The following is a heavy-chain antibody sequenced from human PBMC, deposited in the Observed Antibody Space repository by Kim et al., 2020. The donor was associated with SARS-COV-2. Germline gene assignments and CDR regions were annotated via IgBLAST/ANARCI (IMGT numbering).Heavy chain of an antibody. CDR2: IWYDGSNK. V-gene: IGHV3-33*01. CDR3: ARDGWRTERITMVRGVIRRYYMDV. D-gene: IGHD3-10*01. Sequence: PGGSLRLSCAASGFTFSSYGMHWVRQAPGKGLEWVAVIWYDGSNKYYADSVKGRFTISRDNSKNTLYLQMNSLRAEDTAVYYCARDGWRTERITMVRGVIRRYYMDVWGKGTTVTVSS. CDR1: GFTFSSYG. J-gene: IGHJ6*03.